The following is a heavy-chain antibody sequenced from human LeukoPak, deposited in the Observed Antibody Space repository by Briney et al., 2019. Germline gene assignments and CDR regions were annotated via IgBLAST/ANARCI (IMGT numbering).Heavy chain of an antibody. D-gene: IGHD6-13*01. J-gene: IGHJ4*02. Sequence: GGSLRPSCAASGFTFSSYSMNWVRQAPGKGLEWVSSISSSSSYIYYADSVKGRFTISRDNAKNSLYLQMNSLRAEDTAVYYCAREAAAGTSDYWGQGTLVTVSS. CDR2: ISSSSSYI. CDR1: GFTFSSYS. V-gene: IGHV3-21*01. CDR3: AREAAAGTSDY.